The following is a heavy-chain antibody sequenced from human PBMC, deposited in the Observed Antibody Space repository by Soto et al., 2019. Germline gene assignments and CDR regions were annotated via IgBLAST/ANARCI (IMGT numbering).Heavy chain of an antibody. CDR3: ARGKTGTTISWLAP. D-gene: IGHD1-7*01. J-gene: IGHJ5*02. Sequence: ASVNVSCKASGYTFTSYSVHWVRQAPGQRLEWMGWINAGNGNTKYSQKFQGRVTITRDTSASTAYMELSSLRSEDTAVYYCARGKTGTTISWLAPWGKGTRVTVSS. V-gene: IGHV1-3*01. CDR2: INAGNGNT. CDR1: GYTFTSYS.